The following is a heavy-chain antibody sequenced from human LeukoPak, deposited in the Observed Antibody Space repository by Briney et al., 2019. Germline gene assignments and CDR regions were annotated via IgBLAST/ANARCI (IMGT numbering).Heavy chain of an antibody. J-gene: IGHJ4*02. CDR1: GYTFTGYY. V-gene: IGHV1-2*02. D-gene: IGHD3-22*01. Sequence: VKVSCKASGYTFTGYYKHWVRQAPGQGLEWMGWINPNSGGTNYAQKFQGRVTMTRDTSISTAYMELSRLRSDDTAVYYCARSYYYDSSGYYPTLDYWGQGTLVTVSS. CDR3: ARSYYYDSSGYYPTLDY. CDR2: INPNSGGT.